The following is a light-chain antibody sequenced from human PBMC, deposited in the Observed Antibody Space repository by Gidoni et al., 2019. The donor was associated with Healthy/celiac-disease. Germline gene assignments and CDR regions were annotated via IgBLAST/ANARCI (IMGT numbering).Light chain of an antibody. Sequence: EIVLTQSPATLSLSPGERATLSCRASQSVSISLAWYQQKPGQAPRLLIYDASNRATGIPARFSGSGSGTDFTLTISSLEPEDFAVYYFQHRSNWRTFGQGTRLEIK. V-gene: IGKV3-11*01. CDR1: QSVSIS. CDR3: QHRSNWRT. J-gene: IGKJ5*01. CDR2: DAS.